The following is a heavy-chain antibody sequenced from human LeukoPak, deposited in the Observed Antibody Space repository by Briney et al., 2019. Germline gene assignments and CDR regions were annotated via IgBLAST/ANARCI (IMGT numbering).Heavy chain of an antibody. D-gene: IGHD2-21*02. Sequence: SETLSLTCTVSGGSISSYYWSWLRQPPGKGLEYIGYTHYSGSTNYNPSLKSRVTISLDTSGNQFSLKLSSVTAADTAVYYCASGYCGGACQLGGVDMWGQGTMVTVSS. J-gene: IGHJ3*02. CDR1: GGSISSYY. CDR3: ASGYCGGACQLGGVDM. CDR2: THYSGST. V-gene: IGHV4-59*01.